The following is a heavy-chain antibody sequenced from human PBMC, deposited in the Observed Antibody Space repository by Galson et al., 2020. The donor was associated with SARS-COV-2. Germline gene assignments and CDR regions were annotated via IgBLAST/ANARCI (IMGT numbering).Heavy chain of an antibody. V-gene: IGHV4-39*01. D-gene: IGHD3-10*01. J-gene: IGHJ3*02. CDR1: GGSISSSSYY. Sequence: SQTLSLTCTVSGGSISSSSYYWGWIRQPPGKGLEWIGSIYYSGSTYYNPSLKSRVTISVDTSKNQFSLKLSSVTAADTAVYYCASPLNYYGSGTGAFDIWGQGTMVTVSS. CDR3: ASPLNYYGSGTGAFDI. CDR2: IYYSGST.